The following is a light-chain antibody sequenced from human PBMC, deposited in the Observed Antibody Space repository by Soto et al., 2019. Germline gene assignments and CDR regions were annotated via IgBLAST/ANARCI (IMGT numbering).Light chain of an antibody. J-gene: IGKJ4*01. CDR1: QGINSY. CDR3: QTYNSAPLT. Sequence: DIQMTQSPSSLSASVGDRVTITCRASQGINSYLAWYQQKPGKVPKLLIYAASTLQSGVTSRFSGGGSGTDFTLTISSLQPEDVATYYCQTYNSAPLTFGGGTKVEIK. CDR2: AAS. V-gene: IGKV1-27*01.